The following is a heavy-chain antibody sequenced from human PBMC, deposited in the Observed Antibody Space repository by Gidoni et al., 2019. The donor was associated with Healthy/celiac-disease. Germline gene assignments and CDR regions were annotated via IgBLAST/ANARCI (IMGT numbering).Heavy chain of an antibody. CDR1: GGTFSSYA. J-gene: IGHJ5*02. D-gene: IGHD6-6*01. V-gene: IGHV1-69*01. Sequence: QVQLVPSGAEVKKPGSSVQVSCKAPGGTFSSYAFRWVRQAPGQGLEWMGGIIPIFGTANYAQKFQGRVTITADESTSTAYMERSSLRSEDTAVYYCARDVSSSSTWFDPWGQGTLVTVSS. CDR2: IIPIFGTA. CDR3: ARDVSSSSTWFDP.